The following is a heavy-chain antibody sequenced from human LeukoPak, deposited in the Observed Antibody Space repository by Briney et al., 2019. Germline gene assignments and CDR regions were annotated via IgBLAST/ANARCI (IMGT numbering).Heavy chain of an antibody. CDR2: TRNKANSYTT. Sequence: GGSLRLSCAASGFTFSDHYMDWVRQAPGKGLEWVGRTRNKANSYTTEYAASVKGRFTISRDDSKNSLYLQMNSLKTEDTAVYYCASSYGYFPYYMDVWGKGTKVTVSS. CDR3: ASSYGYFPYYMDV. D-gene: IGHD5-18*01. J-gene: IGHJ6*03. V-gene: IGHV3-72*01. CDR1: GFTFSDHY.